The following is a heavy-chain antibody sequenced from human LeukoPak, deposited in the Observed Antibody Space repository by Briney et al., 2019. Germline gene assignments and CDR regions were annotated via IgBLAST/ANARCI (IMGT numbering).Heavy chain of an antibody. J-gene: IGHJ4*02. Sequence: GESLKISCEGSGYSFTSYWIGWVRQMPGKGLEWMGIIYPGDSDTRYSPSFQGQVTISADKSISTAYLQWSSLKASDTAMYYCARGWMATTHYFDYWGQGTLVTVSS. CDR2: IYPGDSDT. CDR1: GYSFTSYW. CDR3: ARGWMATTHYFDY. D-gene: IGHD5-24*01. V-gene: IGHV5-51*01.